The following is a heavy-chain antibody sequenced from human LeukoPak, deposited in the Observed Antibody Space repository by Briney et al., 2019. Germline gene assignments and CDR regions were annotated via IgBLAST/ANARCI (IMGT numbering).Heavy chain of an antibody. Sequence: SETLSLTCTVSGGSISSYYWSWIRQPPGKGLEWIGYIYYSGSTYYNPSLKSRVTISVDTSKNQFSLKLSSVTAADTAVYYCARVATPADDAFDIWGQGTMVTVSS. V-gene: IGHV4-59*12. D-gene: IGHD3-3*02. J-gene: IGHJ3*02. CDR3: ARVATPADDAFDI. CDR2: IYYSGST. CDR1: GGSISSYY.